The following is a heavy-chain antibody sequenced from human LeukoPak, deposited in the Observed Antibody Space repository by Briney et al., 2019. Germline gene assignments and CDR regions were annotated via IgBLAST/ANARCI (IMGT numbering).Heavy chain of an antibody. CDR2: SDGGTT. Sequence: SDGGTTTYADSVKGRFTISRDNANNTLYLQMNSLRAEDTAVYDCARERDSGCYRDDYWGQGTLVTVSS. J-gene: IGHJ4*02. V-gene: IGHV3-74*01. CDR3: ARERDSGCYRDDY. D-gene: IGHD1-26*01.